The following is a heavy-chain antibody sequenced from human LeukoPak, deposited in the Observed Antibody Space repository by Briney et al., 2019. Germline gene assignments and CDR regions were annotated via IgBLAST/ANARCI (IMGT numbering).Heavy chain of an antibody. Sequence: GGSLRLSCAVSGFTFSSYEMNWVRQAPGKGLEWVSHISSGGYTIYYADFVKGRFTISRDNAKNSLYLQMNSLRVEDTAVYYCARYSLDTPMAVDYWGQGTLVTVSS. J-gene: IGHJ4*02. D-gene: IGHD5-18*01. CDR1: GFTFSSYE. V-gene: IGHV3-48*03. CDR2: ISSGGYTI. CDR3: ARYSLDTPMAVDY.